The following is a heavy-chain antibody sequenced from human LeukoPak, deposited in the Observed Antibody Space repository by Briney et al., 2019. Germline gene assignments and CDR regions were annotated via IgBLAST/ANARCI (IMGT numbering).Heavy chain of an antibody. J-gene: IGHJ3*02. Sequence: SETLSLTCTVYGGSFSGYYWSWIRQPPGKGLEWIGEINHSGSTNYNPSLKSRVTISVDTSKNQFSLKLSSVTAADTAVYYCARHWRFDASDIWGQGTMVTVSS. CDR3: ARHWRFDASDI. D-gene: IGHD1-1*01. CDR2: INHSGST. V-gene: IGHV4-34*01. CDR1: GGSFSGYY.